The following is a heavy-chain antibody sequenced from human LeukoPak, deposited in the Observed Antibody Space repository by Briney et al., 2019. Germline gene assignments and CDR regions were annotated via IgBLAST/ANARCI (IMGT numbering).Heavy chain of an antibody. V-gene: IGHV3-30*04. CDR3: ARGSEDYDSSGYYYDLGDY. CDR2: ISYEGNHK. Sequence: PGGSLRLSCAASGFNFSNYAMHWVRQAPGKGLEWVAVISYEGNHKYYADSVKGRFTISRDNSKNKQYLQTNSLRAEDTAVYYCARGSEDYDSSGYYYDLGDYWGQGALVTVSS. D-gene: IGHD3-22*01. CDR1: GFNFSNYA. J-gene: IGHJ4*02.